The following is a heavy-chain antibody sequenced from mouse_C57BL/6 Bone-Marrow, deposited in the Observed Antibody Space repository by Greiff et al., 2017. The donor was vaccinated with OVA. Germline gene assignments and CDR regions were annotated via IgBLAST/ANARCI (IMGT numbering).Heavy chain of an antibody. CDR3: ARDTFMDY. Sequence: EVNVVESGGGLVKPGGSLKLSCAASGFTFSSYAMSWVRQTPEKRLEWVATISDGGSYTYYPDNVKGRFTISRDNAKNNLYLQMSHLKSEDTAMYYCARDTFMDYWGQGTSVTVSS. CDR1: GFTFSSYA. D-gene: IGHD5-1*01. V-gene: IGHV5-4*01. CDR2: ISDGGSYT. J-gene: IGHJ4*01.